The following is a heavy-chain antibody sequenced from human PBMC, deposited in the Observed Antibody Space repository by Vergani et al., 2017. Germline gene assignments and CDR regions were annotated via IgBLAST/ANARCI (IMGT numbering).Heavy chain of an antibody. CDR1: GFTFSNAW. CDR2: IKSKTDGGTT. V-gene: IGHV3-15*01. J-gene: IGHJ4*02. Sequence: EVQLVESGGGLVKPGVSLRLSCEASGFTFSNAWMSWVRQAPGKGLEWVGRIKSKTDGGTTDYAAPVKGRFTISRDNSKNTLYLQMNSLRAEDTAVYYCAKDWGGYCSSTSCYLYYFDYWGQGTLVTVSS. CDR3: AKDWGGYCSSTSCYLYYFDY. D-gene: IGHD2-2*01.